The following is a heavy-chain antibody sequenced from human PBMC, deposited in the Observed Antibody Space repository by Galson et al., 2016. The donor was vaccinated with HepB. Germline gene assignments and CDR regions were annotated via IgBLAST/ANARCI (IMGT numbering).Heavy chain of an antibody. CDR3: AIIWDASGRFDY. J-gene: IGHJ4*02. D-gene: IGHD6-19*01. V-gene: IGHV4-39*01. CDR2: IYYSGST. Sequence: SLTCTVSGGSISRSSYYWAWIRQPPGKGLEWIGSIYYSGSTYYNPSLKSRVTISVDTSKNQFSLKLSSVTAADTAVYYCAIIWDASGRFDYWGQGTVVTVSS. CDR1: GGSISRSSYY.